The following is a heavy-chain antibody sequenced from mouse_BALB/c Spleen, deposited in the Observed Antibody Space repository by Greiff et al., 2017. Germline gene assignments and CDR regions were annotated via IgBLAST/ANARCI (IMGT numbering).Heavy chain of an antibody. CDR3: ARGDYRYDSFAY. D-gene: IGHD2-14*01. CDR2: IWAGGST. Sequence: VQVVESGPGLVAPSQSLSITCTVSGFSLTSYGVHWVRQPPGKGLEWLGVIWAGGSTNYNSALMSRLSISKDNSKSQVFLKMNSLQTDDTAMYYCARGDYRYDSFAYWGQGTLVTVSA. V-gene: IGHV2-9*02. J-gene: IGHJ3*01. CDR1: GFSLTSYG.